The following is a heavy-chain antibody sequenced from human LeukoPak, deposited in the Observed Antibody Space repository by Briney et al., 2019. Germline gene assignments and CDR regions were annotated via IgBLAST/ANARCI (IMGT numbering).Heavy chain of an antibody. CDR3: ASINAAEMATIPGP. V-gene: IGHV4-59*12. CDR1: GTSITRTY. Sequence: SETLSLTCTVSGTSITRTYWSWIRQPPGRGLESVGYVYDTGDTNYNPSLKSRVTMSLDTSKNQFSLKPSSVTAADTAVYYCASINAAEMATIPGPWGQGTLVTVSS. CDR2: VYDTGDT. D-gene: IGHD5-24*01. J-gene: IGHJ5*02.